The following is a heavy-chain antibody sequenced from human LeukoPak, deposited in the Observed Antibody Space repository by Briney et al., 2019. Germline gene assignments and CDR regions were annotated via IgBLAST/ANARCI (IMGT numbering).Heavy chain of an antibody. V-gene: IGHV4-61*02. CDR2: IYTSGST. J-gene: IGHJ4*02. CDR1: GGSISSGSYY. CDR3: ASSQAGDFDY. Sequence: PSQTLSLTCTVSGGSISSGSYYWSWIRQPAGKGLEWIGRIYTSGSTNYNPSLKSRVTISVDTSKNQFPLKLRSVTAADTAVYYCASSQAGDFDYWGQGTLVTVSS. D-gene: IGHD6-13*01.